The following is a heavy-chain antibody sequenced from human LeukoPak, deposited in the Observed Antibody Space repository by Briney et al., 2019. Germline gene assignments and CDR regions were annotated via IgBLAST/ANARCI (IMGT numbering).Heavy chain of an antibody. CDR1: GYTFTDYY. V-gene: IGHV1-2*02. CDR3: ARGNYDSSDFEYFQH. D-gene: IGHD3-22*01. J-gene: IGHJ1*01. Sequence: ASVKVSCKASGYTFTDYYINWVRQAPGQGLEWMGWINPNSGDTNYAQKFQGRVTMTRDTSITTAYMELSWLRFDDTAVFYCARGNYDSSDFEYFQHWGQGTLVTVSS. CDR2: INPNSGDT.